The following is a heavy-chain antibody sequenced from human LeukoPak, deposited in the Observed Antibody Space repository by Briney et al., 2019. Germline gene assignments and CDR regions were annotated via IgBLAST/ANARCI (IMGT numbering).Heavy chain of an antibody. CDR1: GFTFSSYS. V-gene: IGHV3-21*01. Sequence: GGSLRLSCAASGFTFSSYSMNWVRQAPGKGLEWVSSISSSSSYIYYADSVKGRFTISRDNSKNTLYLQMNSLRAEDTAVYYCARGGWLQFTEEYFQHWGQGTLVTVSS. CDR3: ARGGWLQFTEEYFQH. CDR2: ISSSSSYI. J-gene: IGHJ1*01. D-gene: IGHD5-24*01.